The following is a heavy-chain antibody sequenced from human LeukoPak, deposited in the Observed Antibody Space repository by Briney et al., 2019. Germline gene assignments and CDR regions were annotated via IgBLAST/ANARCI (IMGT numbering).Heavy chain of an antibody. CDR3: ARGSGSYANY. CDR2: MNPNSGNT. CDR1: GHTFTNYG. Sequence: ASVKVSCKASGHTFTNYGITWVRQATGQGLEWMGWMNPNSGNTGYAQKFQGRVTMTRNTSISTAYMELSSLRSEDTAVYYCARGSGSYANYWGQGTLVTVSS. V-gene: IGHV1-8*02. D-gene: IGHD1-26*01. J-gene: IGHJ4*02.